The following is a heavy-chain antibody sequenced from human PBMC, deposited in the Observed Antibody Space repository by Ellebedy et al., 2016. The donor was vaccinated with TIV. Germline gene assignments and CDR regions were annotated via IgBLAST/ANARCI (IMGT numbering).Heavy chain of an antibody. J-gene: IGHJ4*02. D-gene: IGHD3-22*01. CDR1: GFTFTNYA. V-gene: IGHV3-23*01. CDR3: AKSTRITMIVLVIDY. CDR2: VSGSGDST. Sequence: GESLKISXAASGFTFTNYAMSWVRQAPGKGLEWVSIVSGSGDSTYYADSVKGRFTISRDNSKNTLYLQMNSLRAEDTAVYYCAKSTRITMIVLVIDYWGQGALVTVSS.